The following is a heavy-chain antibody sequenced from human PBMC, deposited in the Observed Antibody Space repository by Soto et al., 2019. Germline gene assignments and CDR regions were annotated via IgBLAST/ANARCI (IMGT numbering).Heavy chain of an antibody. CDR3: ARSIDSSGYYPPNFDY. V-gene: IGHV3-30-3*01. CDR1: GFTFSSYA. Sequence: PGGSLRLSCAASGFTFSSYAMHWVRQAPGKGLEWVAVISYDGSNKYYADSVKGRFTISRDNSKNTLYLQMNSLRAEDTAVYYCARSIDSSGYYPPNFDYWGQGTLVTVSS. D-gene: IGHD3-22*01. CDR2: ISYDGSNK. J-gene: IGHJ4*02.